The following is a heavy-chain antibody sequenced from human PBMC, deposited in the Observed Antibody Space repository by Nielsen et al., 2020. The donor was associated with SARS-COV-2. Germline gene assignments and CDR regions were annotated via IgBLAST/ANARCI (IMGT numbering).Heavy chain of an antibody. CDR3: ARLSPLPGDIAVAGTGNFDY. D-gene: IGHD6-19*01. J-gene: IGHJ4*02. CDR1: GYSFTSYW. Sequence: KVSCKGSGYSFTSYWIGWVRQMPGKGLEWMGIIYPGDSDTRYSPSFQGQVTISADKSISTAYLQWSSLKASDTAMYYCARLSPLPGDIAVAGTGNFDYWGQGTLVTVSS. CDR2: IYPGDSDT. V-gene: IGHV5-51*01.